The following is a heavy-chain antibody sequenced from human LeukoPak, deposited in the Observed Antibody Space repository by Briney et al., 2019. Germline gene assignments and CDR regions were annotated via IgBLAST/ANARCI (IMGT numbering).Heavy chain of an antibody. V-gene: IGHV4-34*01. D-gene: IGHD6-19*01. CDR2: INHSGST. J-gene: IGHJ4*02. CDR3: ARESLGPPYYFDY. CDR1: GGSFSGYY. Sequence: SETLSLTCAVYGGSFSGYYWSWIRQPPGKGLEWIGEINHSGSTNYNPSLKSRVTISVDTSKNQFSLKLTSVTAADTAVYYCARESLGPPYYFDYWGQGTLVTVSS.